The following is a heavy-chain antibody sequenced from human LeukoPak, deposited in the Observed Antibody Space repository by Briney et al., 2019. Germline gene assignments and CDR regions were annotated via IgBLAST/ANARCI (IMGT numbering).Heavy chain of an antibody. CDR1: GFTFSSYA. D-gene: IGHD2-21*02. Sequence: PGGSLRLSCAASGFTFSSYAMSWVRQAPGKGLEWVSAISGSGGSTYYADSVKGRFTISRDNSKNTLYLQMNSLRAEDTAVYYCATLLVTAIPYGGYFDYWGQGTLVTVSS. V-gene: IGHV3-23*01. CDR3: ATLLVTAIPYGGYFDY. CDR2: ISGSGGST. J-gene: IGHJ4*02.